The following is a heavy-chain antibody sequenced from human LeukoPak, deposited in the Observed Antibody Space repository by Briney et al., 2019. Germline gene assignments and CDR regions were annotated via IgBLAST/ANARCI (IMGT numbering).Heavy chain of an antibody. CDR3: ARATSVVVPAAMYYYYGMDV. Sequence: GASVKVSCKASGYTFTGYYMHWVRQAPGQGLEWMGWINPNSGGTNYAQKFQGRVTMTRDTPISTAYMELSRLRSDDTAVYYCARATSVVVPAAMYYYYGMDVWGQGTTVTVSS. V-gene: IGHV1-2*02. CDR1: GYTFTGYY. D-gene: IGHD2-2*01. CDR2: INPNSGGT. J-gene: IGHJ6*02.